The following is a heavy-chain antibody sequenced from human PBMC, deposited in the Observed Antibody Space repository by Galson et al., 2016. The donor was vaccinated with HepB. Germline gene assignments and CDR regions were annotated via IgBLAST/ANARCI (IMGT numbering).Heavy chain of an antibody. CDR2: IHDSGST. CDR1: GGSSSPYH. Sequence: ETLSLTCTVSGGSSSPYHWTWIRQPPGKRLEWIGYIHDSGSTDYNPSLKSRVFISADRSKSQFSLTLTSVTAADTAVYYCARSPWGYQFDYWGQGTLVTVSS. J-gene: IGHJ4*02. CDR3: ARSPWGYQFDY. D-gene: IGHD2-2*01. V-gene: IGHV4-59*01.